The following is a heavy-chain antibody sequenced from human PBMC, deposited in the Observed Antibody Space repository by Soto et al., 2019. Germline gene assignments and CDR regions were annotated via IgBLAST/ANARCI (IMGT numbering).Heavy chain of an antibody. CDR1: GYTFTSYD. D-gene: IGHD2-2*01. Sequence: ASVKVSCKASGYTFTSYDINWVRQAPGQGLEWMGGIIPIFGTANYAQKFQGRVTITADESTSTAYMELSSLRSEDTAVYYCARFERDIVVVPAAMPRPGGYYYYGMDVWGQGTTVTVSS. CDR3: ARFERDIVVVPAAMPRPGGYYYYGMDV. V-gene: IGHV1-69*13. CDR2: IIPIFGTA. J-gene: IGHJ6*02.